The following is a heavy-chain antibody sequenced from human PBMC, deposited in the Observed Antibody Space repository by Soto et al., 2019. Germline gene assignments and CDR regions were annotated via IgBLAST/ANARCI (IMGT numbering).Heavy chain of an antibody. CDR1: GGSISSYY. CDR2: IYYSGNT. J-gene: IGHJ6*02. D-gene: IGHD6-13*01. CDR3: ASEIVAVGRYYNGRDV. Sequence: PSETLSLTCTVSGGSISSYYWSWIRQPPWKGLEWIGYIYYSGNTNYNPSLKSRVSISVDTSKNQFSLKLSSVTAADTAVYYCASEIVAVGRYYNGRDVWGEGNTVTVSS. V-gene: IGHV4-59*01.